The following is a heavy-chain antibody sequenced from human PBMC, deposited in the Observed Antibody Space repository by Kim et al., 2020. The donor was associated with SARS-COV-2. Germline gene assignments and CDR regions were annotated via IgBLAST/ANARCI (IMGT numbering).Heavy chain of an antibody. D-gene: IGHD3-10*01. V-gene: IGHV3-23*01. CDR3: AKCYHSLGNDAFNI. J-gene: IGHJ3*02. Sequence: ADSGKGRFTISRDNSKNTLDLQMNSLRAEDTAVYFCAKCYHSLGNDAFNIWGQGTFVTVSS.